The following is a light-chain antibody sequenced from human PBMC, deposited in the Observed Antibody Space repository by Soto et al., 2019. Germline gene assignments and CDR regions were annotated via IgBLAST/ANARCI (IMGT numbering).Light chain of an antibody. CDR3: QQYNTYST. CDR2: DAS. V-gene: IGKV1-5*01. CDR1: QGISRW. Sequence: DIQMTQSPSSVSASVGDRVTITCRASQGISRWLAWYQQKPGKAPKALIYDASTLRSGVPSRFSGGGSGTEFTLTISSLQPDDFATYYCQQYNTYSTFGQGTRLEIK. J-gene: IGKJ5*01.